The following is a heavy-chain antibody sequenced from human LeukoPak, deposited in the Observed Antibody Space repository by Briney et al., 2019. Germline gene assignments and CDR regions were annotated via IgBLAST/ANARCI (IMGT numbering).Heavy chain of an antibody. J-gene: IGHJ4*02. Sequence: PGGSLRPSCAASGFTFSSYSMNWVRQAPGKGLEWVSSISSSSSYIYYADSVKGRFTISRDNAKNSLYLQMNSLRDEDTAVYYCARAPKDILTGYYPLDQATHPAYWGQGTLVTVSS. V-gene: IGHV3-21*01. CDR1: GFTFSSYS. D-gene: IGHD3-9*01. CDR3: ARAPKDILTGYYPLDQATHPAY. CDR2: ISSSSSYI.